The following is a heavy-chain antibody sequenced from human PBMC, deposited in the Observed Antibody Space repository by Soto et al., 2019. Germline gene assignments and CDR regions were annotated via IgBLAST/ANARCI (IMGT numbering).Heavy chain of an antibody. CDR2: IWYDGSNK. CDR3: ARANNWNEEYYYYSMDV. D-gene: IGHD1-1*01. Sequence: GGSLRLSCAASGFTFSSYGMHWVRQAPGKGLEWVAVIWYDGSNKYYADSVKGRFTTSKDNSKNALYLQMNSLRAEDTAAYYCARANNWNEEYYYYSMDVWGQGTTVTVSS. CDR1: GFTFSSYG. V-gene: IGHV3-33*01. J-gene: IGHJ6*02.